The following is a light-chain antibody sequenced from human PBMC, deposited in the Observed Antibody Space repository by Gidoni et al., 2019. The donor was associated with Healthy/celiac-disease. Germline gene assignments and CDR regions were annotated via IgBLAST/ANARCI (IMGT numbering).Light chain of an antibody. J-gene: IGKJ1*01. CDR2: DAS. Sequence: DIVLTQSPATLSLSPGERATLSCRASQSVSSYLAWYQQKPGQAPRLLIYDASNRATGIPARFSGSGSGTDFTLTISSREPEDFAVDYCQQRSNWPPWTFGQGTKVEIK. V-gene: IGKV3-11*01. CDR1: QSVSSY. CDR3: QQRSNWPPWT.